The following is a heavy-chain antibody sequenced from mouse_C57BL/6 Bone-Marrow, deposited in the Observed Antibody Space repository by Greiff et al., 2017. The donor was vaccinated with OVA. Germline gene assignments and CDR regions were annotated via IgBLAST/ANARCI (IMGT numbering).Heavy chain of an antibody. D-gene: IGHD4-1*01. J-gene: IGHJ2*01. CDR1: GFTFSDYG. CDR2: ISSGSSTI. Sequence: EVKLVESGGGLVKPGGSLKLSCAASGFTFSDYGMHWVRQAPEKGLEWVAYISSGSSTIYYADTVKGRFTISRDNAKNTLFLQMTSLRSEDTAMYYCAGANWDYIDYWGQGTTLTVSA. V-gene: IGHV5-17*01. CDR3: AGANWDYIDY.